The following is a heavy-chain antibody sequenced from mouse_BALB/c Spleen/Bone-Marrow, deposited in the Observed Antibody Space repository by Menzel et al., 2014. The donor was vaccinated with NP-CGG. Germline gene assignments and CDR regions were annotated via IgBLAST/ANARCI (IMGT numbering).Heavy chain of an antibody. CDR2: IDPAYVNT. V-gene: IGHV14-3*02. CDR3: ARCSLLRQAMDY. D-gene: IGHD1-2*01. Sequence: AQLQQSGAQLVKSGASVKLSCTASGFNIKDAYMHWVKQRPEQGLEWTGRIDPAYVNTKYDPKFQGKATITADTSSNTAYLQLSSLTSEDTAVYYCARCSLLRQAMDYWGQGPPGTVSS. CDR1: GFNIKDAY. J-gene: IGHJ4*01.